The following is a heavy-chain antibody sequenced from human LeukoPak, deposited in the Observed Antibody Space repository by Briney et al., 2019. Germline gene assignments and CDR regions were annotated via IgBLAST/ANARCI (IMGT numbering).Heavy chain of an antibody. CDR3: AKNPGYYDSSGPGDYFDH. V-gene: IGHV1-8*03. CDR1: GYTFTSYD. CDR2: MNPNSGNT. Sequence: ASVKVSCKASGYTFTSYDINWVRQATGQGLEWMGWMNPNSGNTGYAQKFQGRVTITRNTSISTAYMELSSLRAEDTAVYYCAKNPGYYDSSGPGDYFDHWGQGTLVTVSS. D-gene: IGHD3-22*01. J-gene: IGHJ4*02.